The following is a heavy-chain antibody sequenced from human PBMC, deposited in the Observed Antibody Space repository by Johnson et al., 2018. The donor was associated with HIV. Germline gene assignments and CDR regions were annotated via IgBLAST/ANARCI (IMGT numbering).Heavy chain of an antibody. CDR1: GFTFSSYA. Sequence: QVQLVESGGGVVQPGRSLRLSCAASGFTFSSYAMHWVRQAPGKGLEWVAVISYDGSNKYYADSVKGRFTISRDNSKNTLYLQMNSLGAEDTAVHYCARAHDAFDIWGQGTMVTVSS. J-gene: IGHJ3*02. V-gene: IGHV3-30*04. CDR2: ISYDGSNK. CDR3: ARAHDAFDI.